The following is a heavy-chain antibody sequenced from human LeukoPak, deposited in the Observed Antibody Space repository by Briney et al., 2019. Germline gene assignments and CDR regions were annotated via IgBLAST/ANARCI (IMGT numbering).Heavy chain of an antibody. J-gene: IGHJ4*02. CDR3: ASTERCSTTCPLDY. D-gene: IGHD2-2*01. V-gene: IGHV4-34*01. CDR1: GGSFRGYY. CDR2: INHSGST. Sequence: AETLSLTCAVYGGSFRGYYWSWIPQPPGMGREWIGEINHSGSTNYNPSLKSRVTISLDTSMKKCSLKLNSVTAADTAVYYCASTERCSTTCPLDYWGQGTLVTVSS.